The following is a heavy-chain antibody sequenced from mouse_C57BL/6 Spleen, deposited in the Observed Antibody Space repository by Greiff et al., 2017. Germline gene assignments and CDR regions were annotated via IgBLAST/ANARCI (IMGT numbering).Heavy chain of an antibody. CDR2: ICPGSGST. CDR1: GYTFTGYW. J-gene: IGHJ2*01. CDR3: ARSNDYSFDY. D-gene: IGHD2-4*01. V-gene: IGHV1-9*01. Sequence: QVQLQQSGAELMKPGASVKLSCKATGYTFTGYWIEWVKQRPGNGLEWIGEICPGSGSTNYTEKFKGRATFTADTTSNTAYMQHISLKTEDSAIYYFARSNDYSFDYWGQGTTLTVSS.